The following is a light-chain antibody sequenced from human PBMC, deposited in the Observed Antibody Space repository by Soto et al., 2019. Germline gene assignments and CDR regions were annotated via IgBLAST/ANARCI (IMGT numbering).Light chain of an antibody. V-gene: IGKV3-20*01. CDR2: GAS. CDR1: QSVSNNY. J-gene: IGKJ1*01. CDR3: LLDFRYFWA. Sequence: EIVLTQSPGTLSLSPGERATLSCRASQSVSNNYLAWYQQKPGQAPRLLIYGASNRATGIPDRFSGSGSGTDFTLTISRLEPEDFATYYCLLDFRYFWAFGQGTKVEIK.